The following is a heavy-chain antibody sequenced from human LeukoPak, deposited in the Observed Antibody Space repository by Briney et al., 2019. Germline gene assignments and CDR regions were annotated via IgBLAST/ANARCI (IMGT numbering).Heavy chain of an antibody. CDR3: ARGYCSSTSCAFFDY. Sequence: PGGSLRLSCAASGFTFSSYSMNWVRQAPGKGLEWVSSISSSRSYMYYADSVKGRFTISRDNAKNSLYLQMNSLRAEDTAVYYCARGYCSSTSCAFFDYWGQGTLVTVSS. CDR2: ISSSRSYM. D-gene: IGHD2-2*01. J-gene: IGHJ4*02. V-gene: IGHV3-21*01. CDR1: GFTFSSYS.